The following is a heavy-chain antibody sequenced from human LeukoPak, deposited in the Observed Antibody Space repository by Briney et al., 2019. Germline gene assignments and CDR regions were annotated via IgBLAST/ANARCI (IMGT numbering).Heavy chain of an antibody. Sequence: ASVKVSCKASGYTFTSYAMNWVRQAPGQRLEWMGWINAGNGDTRYSQRFQGRVAITRDTSVSTVDMELSSLRSEDTAVYYCARVPGYCSSTSCSWGAFDIWGQGTMVTVSS. CDR3: ARVPGYCSSTSCSWGAFDI. D-gene: IGHD2-2*01. V-gene: IGHV1-3*01. CDR2: INAGNGDT. CDR1: GYTFTSYA. J-gene: IGHJ3*02.